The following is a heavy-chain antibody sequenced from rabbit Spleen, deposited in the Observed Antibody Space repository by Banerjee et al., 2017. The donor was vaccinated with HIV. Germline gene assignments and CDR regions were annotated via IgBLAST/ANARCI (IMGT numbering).Heavy chain of an antibody. CDR3: ARDYGGVPGFGFATDYYFKL. V-gene: IGHV1S40*01. Sequence: QSLEESGGDLVKPGASLTLTCTASGFSFSSNYWICWVRQAPGKGLEWIACIYAGSGGSTYYANWVKGRFTISKTSSTTVTLQMTSLTAADTATYFCARDYGGVPGFGFATDYYFKLWGPGTLVTVS. CDR1: GFSFSSNYW. J-gene: IGHJ4*01. D-gene: IGHD6-1*01. CDR2: IYAGSGGST.